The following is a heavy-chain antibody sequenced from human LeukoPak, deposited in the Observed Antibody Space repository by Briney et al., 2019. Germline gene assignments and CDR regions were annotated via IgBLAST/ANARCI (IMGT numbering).Heavy chain of an antibody. Sequence: SETLSLTCTVSGGAISSSSYYWGWIRQPPGKGLEWIGSIYYSGSTYYNPSLKSRVTISVDTSKNQFSLKLSSVTAADTAVYYCARPLGWFDPWGQGTLVTVSS. CDR1: GGAISSSSYY. J-gene: IGHJ5*02. CDR2: IYYSGST. V-gene: IGHV4-39*01. D-gene: IGHD3-16*02. CDR3: ARPLGWFDP.